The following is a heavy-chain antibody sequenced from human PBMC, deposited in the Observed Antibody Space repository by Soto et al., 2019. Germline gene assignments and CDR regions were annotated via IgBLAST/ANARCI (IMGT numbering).Heavy chain of an antibody. CDR1: GFTFSSYA. Sequence: EVHLLESGGGLVQPGGSLRLSCAASGFTFSSYAMTWVRQIPGKGLEWVSRILSSGGSTYYGDSVKGRFTISRDNSKNRFYLHMNSLKPGDTAVYYCVVVIFTTAIVWFDTWGQGTLVTVSS. V-gene: IGHV3-23*01. CDR3: VVVIFTTAIVWFDT. CDR2: ILSSGGST. D-gene: IGHD2-21*01. J-gene: IGHJ5*02.